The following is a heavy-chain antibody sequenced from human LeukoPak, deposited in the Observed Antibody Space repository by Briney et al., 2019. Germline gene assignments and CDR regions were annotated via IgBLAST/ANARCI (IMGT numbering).Heavy chain of an antibody. CDR1: GFTFSSYW. Sequence: GGSLRLSRAASGFTFSSYWMSWVRQAPGKGLEWVANIKQDGSEKYYVDSVKGRFTISRDNAKNSLYLQMNSLRAEDTAVYYCASLPSSWYLIVDYWGQGTLVTVSS. CDR3: ASLPSSWYLIVDY. D-gene: IGHD6-13*01. V-gene: IGHV3-7*01. CDR2: IKQDGSEK. J-gene: IGHJ4*02.